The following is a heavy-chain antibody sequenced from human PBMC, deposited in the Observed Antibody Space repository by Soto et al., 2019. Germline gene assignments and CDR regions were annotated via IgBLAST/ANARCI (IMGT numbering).Heavy chain of an antibody. CDR1: GGTFSSYA. J-gene: IGHJ6*02. CDR3: ARDELQGPRTNAVCDITSYYHGMDV. D-gene: IGHD2-8*01. V-gene: IGHV1-69*13. Sequence: ASVKVSCKASGGTFSSYAISWVRQAPGQGLEWMGGIIPIFGTANYAQKFQGRVTITADESTSTAYMELSSLRSEDTAVYYCARDELQGPRTNAVCDITSYYHGMDVWS. CDR2: IIPIFGTA.